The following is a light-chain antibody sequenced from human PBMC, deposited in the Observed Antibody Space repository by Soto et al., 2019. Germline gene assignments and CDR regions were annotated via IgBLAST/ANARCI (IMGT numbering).Light chain of an antibody. CDR1: QSVSSSY. J-gene: IGKJ5*01. CDR3: QQYDSSPIT. V-gene: IGKV3-20*01. CDR2: GAS. Sequence: DIVMTQSPDSLAVSLGERATLSCRASQSVSSSYLAWYQQKPGQAPSLLIYGASRRATGIPDRFSGSGSGTDFTLTISRLEPEDFAVYYCQQYDSSPITFGQGTRLEIK.